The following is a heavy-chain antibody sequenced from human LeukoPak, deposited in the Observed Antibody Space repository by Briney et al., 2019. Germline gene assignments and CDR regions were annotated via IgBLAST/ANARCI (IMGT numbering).Heavy chain of an antibody. V-gene: IGHV3-66*01. D-gene: IGHD1-1*01. Sequence: GGSLRLSCAASGFTVSSSHMSWVRQAPGKGLEWVSVIYSGGSTFYADSVKGRFTISRDNSKNTLYLQMNSLRAEDTAVYYCARNELFDYWGQGTLVTVSS. CDR1: GFTVSSSH. CDR2: IYSGGST. CDR3: ARNELFDY. J-gene: IGHJ4*02.